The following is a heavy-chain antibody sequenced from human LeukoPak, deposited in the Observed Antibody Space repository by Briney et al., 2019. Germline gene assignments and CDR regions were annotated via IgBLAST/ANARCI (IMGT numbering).Heavy chain of an antibody. CDR2: VHYSGTA. Sequence: SETLSLTCTVSDGSITNYDWSWVRQPPGKGLEFIGHVHYSGTANYNPSLRSRVTISIDTSKKHFFLKLKSVTAADTAVYYCARGYGDFRVEGRYFHPWGQGTLVTVSS. CDR1: DGSITNYD. D-gene: IGHD4-17*01. CDR3: ARGYGDFRVEGRYFHP. V-gene: IGHV4-59*01. J-gene: IGHJ5*02.